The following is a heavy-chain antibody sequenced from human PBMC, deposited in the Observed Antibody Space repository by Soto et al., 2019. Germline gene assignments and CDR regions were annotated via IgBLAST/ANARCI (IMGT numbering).Heavy chain of an antibody. V-gene: IGHV1-69*02. CDR1: GGTFSSYT. D-gene: IGHD3-3*01. CDR3: ARPSIFGVVNDAFDI. J-gene: IGHJ3*02. CDR2: IIPILGIA. Sequence: QVQLVQSGAEVKKPGSSVKVSCKASGGTFSSYTISWVRQAPGQGLEWMGRIIPILGIANYAQKFQGSVTKTEDKSTSTAYMEPGSLRSEDTAVYYCARPSIFGVVNDAFDIWGQGTMVTVSS.